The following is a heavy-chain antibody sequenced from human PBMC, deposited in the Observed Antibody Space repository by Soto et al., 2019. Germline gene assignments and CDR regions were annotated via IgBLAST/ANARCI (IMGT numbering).Heavy chain of an antibody. J-gene: IGHJ4*02. D-gene: IGHD5-12*01. CDR1: GGTFSNDI. V-gene: IGHV1-69*08. CDR2: IIPLLDIA. CDR3: VRDSPIGSTYSGYDGIDY. Sequence: QVQVVQSGAEVKKPGSSVKVSCKASGGTFSNDIITWVRQAPGQGLEWMGRIIPLLDIANYAQKFQGRVTSTAAKTTSTAYMELNSLRSEDTAVYYCVRDSPIGSTYSGYDGIDYWGQGTLVTVSS.